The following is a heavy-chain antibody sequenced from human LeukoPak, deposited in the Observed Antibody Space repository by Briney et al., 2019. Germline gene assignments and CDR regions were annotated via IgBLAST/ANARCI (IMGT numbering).Heavy chain of an antibody. CDR1: GASISSSDYF. Sequence: SETLSLTCTVSGASISSSDYFWGWIRQPPGKGLEWIGSIYYSGSTYYNLSLKSRVTISVDTSKNQFSLQLNSVTPEDTAVYYCARGMTMVRGVNSDVWGQGTTVTVSS. CDR3: ARGMTMVRGVNSDV. D-gene: IGHD3-10*01. J-gene: IGHJ6*02. V-gene: IGHV4-39*07. CDR2: IYYSGST.